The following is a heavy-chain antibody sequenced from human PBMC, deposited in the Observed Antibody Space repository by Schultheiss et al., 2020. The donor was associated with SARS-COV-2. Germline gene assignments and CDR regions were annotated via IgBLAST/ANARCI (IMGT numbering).Heavy chain of an antibody. CDR1: GFTFSSYG. J-gene: IGHJ4*02. CDR3: AREEGIAAAPSGY. CDR2: ISYDGRND. Sequence: GGSLRLSCAASGFTFSSYGMHWVRQAPGKGLEWVAVISYDGRNDYYADSIKGRFTISRDNSKNTLYLQMNSLRAEDTAVHYCAREEGIAAAPSGYWGQGTLVTVSS. D-gene: IGHD6-13*01. V-gene: IGHV3-30*03.